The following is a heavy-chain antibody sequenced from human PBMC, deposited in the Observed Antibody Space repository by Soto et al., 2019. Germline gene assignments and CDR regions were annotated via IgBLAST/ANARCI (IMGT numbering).Heavy chain of an antibody. D-gene: IGHD6-6*01. Sequence: PGESLKISCKGSGYSFTSYWIGWVRQMPGKGLEWMGIIYPGDSDTRYSPSFQGQVTISADKSISTAYLQWSSLKASDTAMYYCASPSNSSSSGSLYYYYGMDGWGQGTTVTVYS. V-gene: IGHV5-51*01. CDR1: GYSFTSYW. CDR3: ASPSNSSSSGSLYYYYGMDG. J-gene: IGHJ6*02. CDR2: IYPGDSDT.